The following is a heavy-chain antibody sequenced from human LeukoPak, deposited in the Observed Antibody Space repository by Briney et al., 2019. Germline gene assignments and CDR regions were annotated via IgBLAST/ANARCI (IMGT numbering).Heavy chain of an antibody. Sequence: GESLKISCKGSGYSFTSYWIGWVRQMPGKGLEWMRIIYPGDSDTRYSPSFQGQVTISADKSISTAYLQWSSLKASDTAMYYCARSLLGYCSSTSCYGMSRAWFDPWGQGTLVTVSS. CDR1: GYSFTSYW. D-gene: IGHD2-2*01. J-gene: IGHJ5*02. CDR3: ARSLLGYCSSTSCYGMSRAWFDP. V-gene: IGHV5-51*01. CDR2: IYPGDSDT.